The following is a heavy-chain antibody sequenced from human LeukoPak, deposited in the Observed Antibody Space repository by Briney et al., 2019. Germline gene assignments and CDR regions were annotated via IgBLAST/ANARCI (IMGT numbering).Heavy chain of an antibody. CDR1: GDSISSNY. CDR2: IYYTGST. D-gene: IGHD1-26*01. CDR3: AREIKWELRNWFDP. Sequence: LQTLSLTCTVSGDSISSNYWSWIRQPPGKGLEWIGYIYYTGSTNYNPSLKSRVTISVDTSKNQFSLKLSSVTAADTAVYYCAREIKWELRNWFDPWGQGTLVTVSS. J-gene: IGHJ5*02. V-gene: IGHV4-59*01.